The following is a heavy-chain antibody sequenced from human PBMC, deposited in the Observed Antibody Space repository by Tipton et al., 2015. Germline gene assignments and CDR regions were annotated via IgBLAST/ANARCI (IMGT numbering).Heavy chain of an antibody. Sequence: QVQLVQSGAEVKKPGASVKLSCKASGYTFTSSYMHWVRQAPGQGLEWMGIISPSGGSTSYAQKFQGRVTVTRDTSTSAVYMELSSLRSEDTAVYYCARRQRDTSSWFPNYYYYGLDVWGQGTTVTVSS. V-gene: IGHV1-46*01. D-gene: IGHD6-19*01. CDR2: ISPSGGST. CDR3: ARRQRDTSSWFPNYYYYGLDV. J-gene: IGHJ6*02. CDR1: GYTFTSSY.